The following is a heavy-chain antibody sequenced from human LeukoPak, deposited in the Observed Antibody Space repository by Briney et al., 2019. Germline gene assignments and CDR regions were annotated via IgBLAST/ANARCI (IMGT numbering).Heavy chain of an antibody. CDR3: ARHRADYYYYGMDV. Sequence: SETLSLTCTVSGSSISSSSYYWGWIRQPPGKGLEWIGSIYYSGSTYYNPSLKSRVTISVDTSKNQFSLKLSSVTAADTAVYYCARHRADYYYYGMDVWGQGTTVTVSS. D-gene: IGHD1-26*01. V-gene: IGHV4-39*01. CDR1: GSSISSSSYY. CDR2: IYYSGST. J-gene: IGHJ6*02.